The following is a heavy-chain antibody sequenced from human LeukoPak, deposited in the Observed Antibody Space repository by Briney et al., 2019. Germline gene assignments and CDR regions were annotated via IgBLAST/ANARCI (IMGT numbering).Heavy chain of an antibody. CDR3: ARHDGGYSSYAFDI. Sequence: GGSLKISFKGSGYRFTSYWIGWGRPMPGKGVGWMGIIYPGDSDTRYSPSFQGQVTISADKSISTAYLQWSSLKASDTAMYYCARHDGGYSSYAFDIWGQGTMVTVSS. D-gene: IGHD5-18*01. CDR1: GYRFTSYW. V-gene: IGHV5-51*01. CDR2: IYPGDSDT. J-gene: IGHJ3*02.